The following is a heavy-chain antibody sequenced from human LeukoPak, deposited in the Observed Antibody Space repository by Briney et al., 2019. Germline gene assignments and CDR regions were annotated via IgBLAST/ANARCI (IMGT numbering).Heavy chain of an antibody. J-gene: IGHJ4*02. Sequence: GGSLRLSCAASGFTFSSYWMHWVRQAPGKGLVWVSRINSDGSSTSYADSVRGRFSISRDNAKNTLYLQMNSLRAEDTAVYYCARDTQKGTAMVWGQGTLVTVSS. D-gene: IGHD5-18*01. CDR2: INSDGSST. V-gene: IGHV3-74*01. CDR3: ARDTQKGTAMV. CDR1: GFTFSSYW.